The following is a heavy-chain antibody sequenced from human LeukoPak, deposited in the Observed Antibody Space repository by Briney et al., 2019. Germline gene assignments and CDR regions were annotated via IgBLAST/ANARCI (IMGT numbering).Heavy chain of an antibody. CDR2: IYTSGST. CDR1: GYSISSSNW. D-gene: IGHD3-22*01. J-gene: IGHJ4*02. CDR3: ARGGGVGDYDSSGYYYGLDY. Sequence: SETLSLTCAVSGYSISSSNWWGWIRQPAGKGLEWIGRIYTSGSTNYNPSLKSRVTMSVDTSKNQFSLKLSSVTAADTAVYYCARGGGVGDYDSSGYYYGLDYWGQGTLVTVSS. V-gene: IGHV4-4*07.